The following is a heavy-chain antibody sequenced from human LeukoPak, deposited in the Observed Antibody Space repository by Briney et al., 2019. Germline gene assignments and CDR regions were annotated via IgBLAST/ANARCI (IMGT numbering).Heavy chain of an antibody. D-gene: IGHD6-6*01. CDR1: GGSISSYY. V-gene: IGHV4-4*07. J-gene: IGHJ3*02. CDR3: ARGQRIAARPNDAFDI. Sequence: SETLSLTCTVFGGSISSYYWSWLRQPAGKGLEWIGRSYTSGSTNYNPSLKSRVTMSVDTSKNQFSLKLSSVTAADTAVYYCARGQRIAARPNDAFDIWGQGTMVTVSS. CDR2: SYTSGST.